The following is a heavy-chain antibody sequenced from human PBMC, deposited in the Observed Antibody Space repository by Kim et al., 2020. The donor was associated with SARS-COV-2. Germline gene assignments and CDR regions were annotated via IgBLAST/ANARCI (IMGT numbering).Heavy chain of an antibody. CDR1: DYSFIKYG. CDR3: ARDRESGRWTIEFYEKYYMAV. Sequence: ASVKVSCKTSDYSFIKYGISWVRQAPGEGLEWMAWICPSSAGANYAPKYEDRLTVTTDSSTGTVYMDLRSLKSDDTAVYYCARDRESGRWTIEFYEKYYMAVWGNGTTVTVS. V-gene: IGHV1-18*01. D-gene: IGHD1-26*01. CDR2: ICPSSAGA. J-gene: IGHJ6*03.